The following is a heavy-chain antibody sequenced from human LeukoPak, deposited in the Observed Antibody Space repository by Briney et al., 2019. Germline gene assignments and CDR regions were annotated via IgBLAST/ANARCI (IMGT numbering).Heavy chain of an antibody. CDR3: AKYIGTGYDRGGDFDY. Sequence: GGSLRLSCAVSGFTFRIYAMTWVRQSPGKGLEWVSSFSSSGGSTYYADSVKGRFTISRDNSNNTLFLQMNSLRAEDTAIYYCAKYIGTGYDRGGDFDYWGQGTLVTVSS. CDR2: FSSSGGST. CDR1: GFTFRIYA. J-gene: IGHJ4*02. D-gene: IGHD5-12*01. V-gene: IGHV3-23*01.